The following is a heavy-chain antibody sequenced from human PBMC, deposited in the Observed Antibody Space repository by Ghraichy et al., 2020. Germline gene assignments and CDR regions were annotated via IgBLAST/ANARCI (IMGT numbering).Heavy chain of an antibody. J-gene: IGHJ5*01. CDR1: GFTFNNYW. V-gene: IGHV3-74*01. Sequence: GGSLRLSCAASGFTFNNYWMHWVRQVPGEGLVWVSSINRDGRSTDYADSVKGRFTVSGDNAKNTLYLQMNSLRAEDTAVYYCARDPYCTSANCYTGAWFDSWGQGTLVTVSS. D-gene: IGHD2-2*02. CDR3: ARDPYCTSANCYTGAWFDS. CDR2: INRDGRST.